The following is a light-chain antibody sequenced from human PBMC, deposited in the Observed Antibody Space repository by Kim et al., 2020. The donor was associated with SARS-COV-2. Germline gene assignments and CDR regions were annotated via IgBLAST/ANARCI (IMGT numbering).Light chain of an antibody. Sequence: GRKLTISFVGSDSNIGKNFVSWYQQFSGTAPKLLIYHDDTRLSGIHDRFSASKSGTSATLDITGLQTGDEADYYCGSWDVNLRGVTFGGGTKVTVL. V-gene: IGLV1-51*01. CDR2: HDD. J-gene: IGLJ2*01. CDR1: DSNIGKNF. CDR3: GSWDVNLRGVT.